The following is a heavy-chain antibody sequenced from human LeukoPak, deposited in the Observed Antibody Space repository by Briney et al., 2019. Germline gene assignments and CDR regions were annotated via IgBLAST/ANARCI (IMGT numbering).Heavy chain of an antibody. CDR3: ARLVDFDYYDSSAVTTYFDL. CDR1: GGSISSGDYY. J-gene: IGHJ2*01. D-gene: IGHD3-22*01. CDR2: IYYSGST. Sequence: PSQTLSLTCTVSGGSISSGDYYWSWIRQPPGKGLEWIGYIYYSGSTYYNPSLKSRVTISVDTSKNQFSLKLSSVTAADTAVYYCARLVDFDYYDSSAVTTYFDLWGRGTLVTVSS. V-gene: IGHV4-30-4*01.